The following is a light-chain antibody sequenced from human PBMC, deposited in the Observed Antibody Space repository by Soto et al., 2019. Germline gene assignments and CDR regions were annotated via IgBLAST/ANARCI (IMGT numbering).Light chain of an antibody. Sequence: ALAQPASVSGSFGQSITISCSGPNTALRVYGYVSWYQHQPGKAPKLLIYDVNNRPSGISDRFSGSKSGDTASLTISGLQAEDEADYFCFSKISGFVYGFGTGTKVTVL. CDR2: DVN. V-gene: IGLV2-14*01. CDR1: NTALRVYGY. J-gene: IGLJ1*01. CDR3: FSKISGFVYG.